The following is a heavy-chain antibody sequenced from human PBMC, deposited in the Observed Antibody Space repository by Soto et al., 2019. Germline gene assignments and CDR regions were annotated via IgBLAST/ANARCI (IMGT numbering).Heavy chain of an antibody. CDR1: GYSFTGYG. Sequence: QVQLVQSGGEVKKSGASVKVSCKASGYSFTGYGINWVRQAPGQGLEWLGRITTYNGDTNYAQNFQGRLTMTTDTSTGTTYMELRSLRSDDTAVYYCARGRGYSLIPVVDDAVDVWGQGTLVTVSS. V-gene: IGHV1-18*04. D-gene: IGHD5-12*01. CDR3: ARGRGYSLIPVVDDAVDV. J-gene: IGHJ3*01. CDR2: ITTYNGDT.